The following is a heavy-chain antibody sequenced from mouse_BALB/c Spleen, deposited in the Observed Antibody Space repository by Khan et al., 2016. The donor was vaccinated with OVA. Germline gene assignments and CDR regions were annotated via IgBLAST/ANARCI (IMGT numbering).Heavy chain of an antibody. CDR1: GFSLTNYG. D-gene: IGHD2-10*01. CDR2: IWSDGST. CDR3: ARQPYYHYNIMDY. J-gene: IGHJ4*01. V-gene: IGHV2-6-1*01. Sequence: VQLQESGPGLVAPSQSLSITCTISGFSLTNYGVHWVRQPPGMGLEWLVVIWSDGSTTYNSALKSRLTISKDNSKSQVFLKMNSLQSEDTAVYFCARQPYYHYNIMDYWGQGTSVTVSS.